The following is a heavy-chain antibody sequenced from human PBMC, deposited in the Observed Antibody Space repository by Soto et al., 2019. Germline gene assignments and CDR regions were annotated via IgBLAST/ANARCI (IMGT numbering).Heavy chain of an antibody. CDR1: GGSISKFY. V-gene: IGHV4-4*07. CDR3: ASSSLYGMDV. Sequence: SETLSLTCSVSGGSISKFYWSWIRKTAGKGLEWMGRVYATGTTDYNPSLRSRVAMSVDISRKTFSLRLTSVTAADTAVYYCASSSLYGMDVWGQGTTVTV. CDR2: VYATGTT. J-gene: IGHJ6*02.